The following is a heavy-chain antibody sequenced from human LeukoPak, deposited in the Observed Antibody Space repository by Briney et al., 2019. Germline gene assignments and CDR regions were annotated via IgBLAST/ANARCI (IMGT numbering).Heavy chain of an antibody. Sequence: SQTLSLTCTVSGGSISSGSYYWGWIRQPAGKGLEWIGRIHTSGSTNYNPSLKSRVTISVDTSKNQFSLKLSSVTAADTAVYYCASEPSIAARNYYYYYMDVWGKGTTVTVSS. CDR1: GGSISSGSYY. CDR2: IHTSGST. D-gene: IGHD6-6*01. V-gene: IGHV4-61*02. CDR3: ASEPSIAARNYYYYYMDV. J-gene: IGHJ6*03.